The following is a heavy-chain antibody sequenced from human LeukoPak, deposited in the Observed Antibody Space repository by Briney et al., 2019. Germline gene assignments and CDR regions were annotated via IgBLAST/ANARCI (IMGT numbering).Heavy chain of an antibody. CDR1: GFTFTSSA. Sequence: ASVKVSWKASGFTFTSSAMQWVRQARGQRLEWIGWIVVGSGNTNYAQKFQERVTITRDMSTSTAYMELSSLRSEDTAVYYCAATASGGSNFVYWDQGSLVTVSS. V-gene: IGHV1-58*02. D-gene: IGHD3-10*01. J-gene: IGHJ4*02. CDR3: AATASGGSNFVY. CDR2: IVVGSGNT.